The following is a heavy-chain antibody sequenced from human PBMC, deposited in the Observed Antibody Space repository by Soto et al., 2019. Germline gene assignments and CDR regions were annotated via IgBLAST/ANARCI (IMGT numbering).Heavy chain of an antibody. Sequence: ASVKVSCKASGYTFTSYYMHWVRQAPGQGLEWMGIINPSGGSTSYAQKFQGRVTMTRDTSTSTVYMELSSLRSEDTAVYYCARSGVTTLSWVVGPLDYWGQGTLVTVSS. CDR1: GYTFTSYY. J-gene: IGHJ4*02. D-gene: IGHD4-17*01. CDR3: ARSGVTTLSWVVGPLDY. V-gene: IGHV1-46*03. CDR2: INPSGGST.